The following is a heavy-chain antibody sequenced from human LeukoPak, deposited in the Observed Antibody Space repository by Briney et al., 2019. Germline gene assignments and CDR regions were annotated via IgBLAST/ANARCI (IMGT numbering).Heavy chain of an antibody. D-gene: IGHD6-6*01. Sequence: PSETLSLTCAVYGGSFSGYYWSWIRQPPGKGLEWIGEINHSGSTNYNPSLKSRVTISVDTSKNQFSLKLSSVTAADTAVYYCARGSSIAALATHYYMDVGGKGTTVTVSS. CDR2: INHSGST. CDR3: ARGSSIAALATHYYMDV. J-gene: IGHJ6*03. V-gene: IGHV4-34*01. CDR1: GGSFSGYY.